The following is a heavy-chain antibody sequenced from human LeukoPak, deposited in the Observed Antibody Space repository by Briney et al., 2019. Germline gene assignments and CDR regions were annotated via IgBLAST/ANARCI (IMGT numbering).Heavy chain of an antibody. CDR1: GFTFSSYS. J-gene: IGHJ4*02. D-gene: IGHD3-3*01. Sequence: GGSLRLSCAASGFTFSSYSMDWVRQAPGKGLEWVSYISSSSSSTIYYADSVKGRFTISRDNAKNSLYLQMNSLRAEDTAVYYCAKGDQYYDFWSGYYDYWGQGTLVTVSS. CDR2: ISSSSSSTI. CDR3: AKGDQYYDFWSGYYDY. V-gene: IGHV3-48*04.